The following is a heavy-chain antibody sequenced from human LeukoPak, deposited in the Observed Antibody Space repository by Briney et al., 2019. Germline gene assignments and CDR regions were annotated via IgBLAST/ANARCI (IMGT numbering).Heavy chain of an antibody. D-gene: IGHD5-18*01. J-gene: IGHJ3*02. CDR2: IYYSGST. V-gene: IGHV4-59*08. CDR1: GGSISSYY. CDR3: ARRSYSYGYWAFDI. Sequence: SETLSLTFTVSGGSISSYYWSWIRQPPGKGLEWIGYIYYSGSTNYNPSLKSRVTISVDTSKNQFSLKLSSVTAADTAVYYCARRSYSYGYWAFDIWGQGTTVTVSS.